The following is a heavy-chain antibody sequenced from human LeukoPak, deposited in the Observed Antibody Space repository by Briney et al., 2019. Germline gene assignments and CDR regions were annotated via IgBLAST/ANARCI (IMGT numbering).Heavy chain of an antibody. CDR3: AKDGESRTITIFTTPELDY. J-gene: IGHJ4*02. Sequence: GIANYAKKFQGRVTITADKSTSTAYMELSSLRAEDTAVYYCAKDGESRTITIFTTPELDYWGQGTLVTVSS. D-gene: IGHD3-9*01. CDR2: GIA. V-gene: IGHV1-69*04.